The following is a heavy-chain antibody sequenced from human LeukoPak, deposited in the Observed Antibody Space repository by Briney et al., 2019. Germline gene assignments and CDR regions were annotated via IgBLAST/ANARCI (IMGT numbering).Heavy chain of an antibody. D-gene: IGHD3-22*01. CDR1: GFTFSSYA. V-gene: IGHV3-23*01. CDR3: AKDVGGYYYDSSGYFDY. J-gene: IGHJ4*02. Sequence: GGPLRLSCAASGFTFSSYAMSWVRQAPGKGLEWVSAISGSGGSTYYADSVKGRFTISRDNSKNTLYLQMNSLRAEDTAVYYCAKDVGGYYYDSSGYFDYWGQGTLVTVSS. CDR2: ISGSGGST.